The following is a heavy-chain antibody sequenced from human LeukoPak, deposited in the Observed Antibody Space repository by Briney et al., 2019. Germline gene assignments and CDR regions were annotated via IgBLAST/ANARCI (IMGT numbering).Heavy chain of an antibody. CDR1: GYTFTSYY. J-gene: IGHJ3*02. D-gene: IGHD3-10*01. Sequence: ASVKVSCKASGYTFTSYYMHWVRQAPGQGLEWMGIINPSGGSTSYAQKFQGRVTMTRDMSTSTVYMELSRLRSEDTAVYYCARAEVVQGAFDIWGQGTMVTVSS. CDR3: ARAEVVQGAFDI. V-gene: IGHV1-46*01. CDR2: INPSGGST.